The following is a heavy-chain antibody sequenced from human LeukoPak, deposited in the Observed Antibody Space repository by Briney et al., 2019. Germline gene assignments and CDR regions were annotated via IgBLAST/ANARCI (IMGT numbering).Heavy chain of an antibody. V-gene: IGHV4-34*01. Sequence: PSETLSLTCAVYGGSFSGYYWSWVRQPPGKGLEWIGEINHSGSTNYNPSLKSRVTISVDTSKNQFSLKLSSVPAADTAVYYCVRLPYYYDSSGYYYFSFDYWGQGTLVTVSS. J-gene: IGHJ4*02. CDR3: VRLPYYYDSSGYYYFSFDY. D-gene: IGHD3-22*01. CDR2: INHSGST. CDR1: GGSFSGYY.